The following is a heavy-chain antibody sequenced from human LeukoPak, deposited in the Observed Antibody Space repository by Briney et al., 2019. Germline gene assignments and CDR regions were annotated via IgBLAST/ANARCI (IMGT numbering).Heavy chain of an antibody. V-gene: IGHV3-23*01. CDR3: ARDQNNYYGDYSFDY. J-gene: IGHJ4*02. CDR1: GFDFSHYG. D-gene: IGHD4-17*01. CDR2: FSGTSTLT. Sequence: GGSLRLSCAASGFDFSHYGMSWVRQSPGKGLEWVSTFSGTSTLTYYADSVKGRFTISRDNSKNTLYLQMNSLRAEDTAVYYCARDQNNYYGDYSFDYWGQGTLVTVSS.